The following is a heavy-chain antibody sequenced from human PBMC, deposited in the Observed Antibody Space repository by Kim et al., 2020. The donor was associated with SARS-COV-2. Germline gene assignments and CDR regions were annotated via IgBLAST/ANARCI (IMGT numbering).Heavy chain of an antibody. Sequence: GGSLRLSCAASGFTFSSYWMTWVRQAPGKGLEWVANIKEDGSEKYNVYSVKGRFTISRDNAKNSLYLQMNSLRAEDTAVYYCARDKFSGSSSSSPSRGHWYFDLWGRGTLVTVSS. CDR2: IKEDGSEK. V-gene: IGHV3-7*03. CDR3: ARDKFSGSSSSSPSRGHWYFDL. D-gene: IGHD6-6*01. CDR1: GFTFSSYW. J-gene: IGHJ2*01.